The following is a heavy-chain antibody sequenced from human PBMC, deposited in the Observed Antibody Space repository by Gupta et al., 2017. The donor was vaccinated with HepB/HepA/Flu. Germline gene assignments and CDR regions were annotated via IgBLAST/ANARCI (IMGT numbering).Heavy chain of an antibody. D-gene: IGHD5-24*01. Sequence: QLQLQESGSGLVKPSQTLSLTCAVSGGSISSGGYSWSWIRQPPGKGLEWIGYIYHSGSTYYNPSLKSRVTISVDRSKNQFSLKLSSVTAADTAVYYCARSMGQERWLQFDAFDIWGQGTMVTVSS. J-gene: IGHJ3*02. CDR2: IYHSGST. V-gene: IGHV4-30-2*01. CDR1: GGSISSGGYS. CDR3: ARSMGQERWLQFDAFDI.